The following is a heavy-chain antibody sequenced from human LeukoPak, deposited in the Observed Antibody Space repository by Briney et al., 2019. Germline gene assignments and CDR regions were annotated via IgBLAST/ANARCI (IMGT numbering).Heavy chain of an antibody. V-gene: IGHV3-23*01. CDR2: IRGSGGST. CDR1: GFTFSNYD. J-gene: IGHJ4*02. Sequence: GASLRLSCAASGFTFSNYDMTWVRQAPGKGLEWVSGIRGSGGSTYYADSVKGRFTISRDNSQNTLYLQMNSLRAEDTAVYYCAKRSAESSGWFTDWGQGTLVTVSS. CDR3: AKRSAESSGWFTD. D-gene: IGHD6-19*01.